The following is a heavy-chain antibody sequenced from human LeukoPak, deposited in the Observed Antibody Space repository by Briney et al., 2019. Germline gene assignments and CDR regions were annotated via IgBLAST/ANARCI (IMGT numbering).Heavy chain of an antibody. V-gene: IGHV3-7*01. Sequence: GGSLRLSCAAAGFTFSSYSMSWVRQAPGKGLEWVANIKQDASEKYYVDSVKGRFTISRDSAKNSLFLQMNSLRAEDTAVYYCARDRQLLHWGQGTLVTVSS. J-gene: IGHJ4*02. D-gene: IGHD2-15*01. CDR1: GFTFSSYS. CDR3: ARDRQLLH. CDR2: IKQDASEK.